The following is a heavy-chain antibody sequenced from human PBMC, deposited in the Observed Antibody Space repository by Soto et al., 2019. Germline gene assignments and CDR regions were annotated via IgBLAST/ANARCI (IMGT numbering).Heavy chain of an antibody. V-gene: IGHV1-24*01. Sequence: QVQLVQSGAEVKKPGASVKVSCKVSGYTLTELSMHWVRQAPGKGLEWMGGFDPEDGETIYAQKFQGRVTMTEDTSTDTAYMELSSLRSEDTAVYYCATSGYDFWSGDYTDYMDVWGKGTTVTVSS. CDR1: GYTLTELS. J-gene: IGHJ6*03. CDR3: ATSGYDFWSGDYTDYMDV. CDR2: FDPEDGET. D-gene: IGHD3-3*01.